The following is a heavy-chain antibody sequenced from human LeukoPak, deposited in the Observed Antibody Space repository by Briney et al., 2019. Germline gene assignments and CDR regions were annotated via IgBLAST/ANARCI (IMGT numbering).Heavy chain of an antibody. J-gene: IGHJ3*02. CDR1: GGSISSYY. V-gene: IGHV4-4*07. Sequence: SETLSLTCTVSGGSISSYYWSWIRQPAGKGLEWIGRIYTSGSTNYNPSLKSRVTMSVDTSKNQFSLKLSSVTAADTAVYYCAGSYDSSGYYYFWQAFDIWGQGTMVTVSS. D-gene: IGHD3-22*01. CDR2: IYTSGST. CDR3: AGSYDSSGYYYFWQAFDI.